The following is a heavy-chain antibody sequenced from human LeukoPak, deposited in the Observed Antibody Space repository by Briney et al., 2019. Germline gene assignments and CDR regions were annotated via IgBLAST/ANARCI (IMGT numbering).Heavy chain of an antibody. D-gene: IGHD3-10*01. V-gene: IGHV3-21*01. CDR2: ISSSSSYI. CDR3: ARDPTTITMVRGATFDY. CDR1: GITFNSYS. Sequence: PGGSLRLSCAGSGITFNSYSMNWVRQAPGKGLEWVSSISSSSSYIYYADSVKGRFTISRDNAKNSLYLQMNSLRAEDTAVYYCARDPTTITMVRGATFDYWGQGTLVTVSS. J-gene: IGHJ4*02.